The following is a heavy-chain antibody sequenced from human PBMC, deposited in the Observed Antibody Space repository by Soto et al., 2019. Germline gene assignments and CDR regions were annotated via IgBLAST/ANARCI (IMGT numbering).Heavy chain of an antibody. Sequence: EVQLVESGGGLVQPGGSLRLSCVVSGFTFSDHYMDWFRQAPGKGLEYIGRVRNKANSYSTEYAASVKGRFTISRDDSKNSLYLKMNSLKTEDTAVYYCVRASRFWSLDYWGQGTLVTVSS. V-gene: IGHV3-72*01. CDR1: GFTFSDHY. D-gene: IGHD2-2*01. J-gene: IGHJ4*02. CDR3: VRASRFWSLDY. CDR2: VRNKANSYST.